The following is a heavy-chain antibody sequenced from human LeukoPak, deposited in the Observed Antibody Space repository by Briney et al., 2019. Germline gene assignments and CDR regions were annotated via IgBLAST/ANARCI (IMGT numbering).Heavy chain of an antibody. Sequence: GGSLRLSCAASGFIFSSYGMHWVRQAPGKGLEWVAVIWYDGNNQYYADSVKGRFTISRDNSKNTLYVHMDSLRAEDTAVYYCARGSGYSYGYLDYWGQGTLVTVSS. V-gene: IGHV3-33*01. CDR3: ARGSGYSYGYLDY. J-gene: IGHJ4*02. D-gene: IGHD5-18*01. CDR1: GFIFSSYG. CDR2: IWYDGNNQ.